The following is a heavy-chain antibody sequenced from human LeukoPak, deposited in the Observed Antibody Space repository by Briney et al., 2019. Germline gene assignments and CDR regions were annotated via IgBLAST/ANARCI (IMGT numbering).Heavy chain of an antibody. CDR1: GGPISSYY. CDR2: IYYSGST. CDR3: ARGGSGYLFFDY. J-gene: IGHJ4*02. Sequence: SETLSLTCTVSGGPISSYYWSWIRQPPGKGLEWIGYIYYSGSTNYNPSLKSRVTISVDTSKNQFSLKLSSVTAADTAVYYCARGGSGYLFFDYWGQGTLVTVSS. V-gene: IGHV4-59*12. D-gene: IGHD3-22*01.